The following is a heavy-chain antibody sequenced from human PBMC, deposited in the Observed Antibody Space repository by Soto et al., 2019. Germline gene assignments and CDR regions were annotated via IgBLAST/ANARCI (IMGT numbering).Heavy chain of an antibody. CDR2: IYWDDGK. J-gene: IGHJ3*02. CDR3: XXXXXXTXXAFNI. CDR1: GLSLSTSGEG. Sequence: QITLKESGPTLVKPTQTLTLTCTFSGLSLSTSGEGVGWIRQPPGKALEWLAIIYWDDGKRYSPSLKSRLAITKDTSKNQVVLTMSNMDPXXXXTXXXXXXXXXTXXAFNIWGHGTMVT. D-gene: IGHD4-17*01. V-gene: IGHV2-5*02.